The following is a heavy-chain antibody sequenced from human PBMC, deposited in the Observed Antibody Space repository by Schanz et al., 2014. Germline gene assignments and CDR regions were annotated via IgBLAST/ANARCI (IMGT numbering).Heavy chain of an antibody. Sequence: HVRLVQSGAEVKKPGSSVKVSCKSSGATFNSYAFGWVRQAPGQGFEWVGSIIPPLRQTRYAQKFEERVIITADTSTTPVYMDLASLTSDDTAVYFCARIIDGDYLYWGQGTLVTVSS. V-gene: IGHV1-69*04. J-gene: IGHJ4*02. D-gene: IGHD4-17*01. CDR3: ARIIDGDYLY. CDR2: IIPPLRQT. CDR1: GATFNSYA.